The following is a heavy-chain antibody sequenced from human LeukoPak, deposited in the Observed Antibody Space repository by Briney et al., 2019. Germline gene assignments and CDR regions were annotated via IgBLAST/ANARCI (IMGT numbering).Heavy chain of an antibody. CDR1: GFTFSSYS. V-gene: IGHV3-53*01. CDR3: AREPDYGDAFDI. J-gene: IGHJ3*02. CDR2: IYSGGST. D-gene: IGHD4-17*01. Sequence: GGSLRLSCAASGFTFSSYSMNWVRQAPGKGLEWVSVIYSGGSTYYADSVKGRFTISRDNSKNTLYLQMNSLRAEDTAVYYCAREPDYGDAFDIWGQGTMVTVSS.